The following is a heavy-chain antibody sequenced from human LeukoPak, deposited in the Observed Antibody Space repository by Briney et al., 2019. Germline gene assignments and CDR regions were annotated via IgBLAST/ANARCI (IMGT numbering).Heavy chain of an antibody. J-gene: IGHJ4*02. D-gene: IGHD3-22*01. Sequence: GGSLRLSCAASGFTFSSYAMHWVRQATSKGLEWVAVISYDGSNKYYADSVKGRFTISRDNSKNTLYLQMNSLRAEDTAVYYCARDYDSSGLDYWGQGTLVTVSS. CDR1: GFTFSSYA. CDR3: ARDYDSSGLDY. V-gene: IGHV3-30*04. CDR2: ISYDGSNK.